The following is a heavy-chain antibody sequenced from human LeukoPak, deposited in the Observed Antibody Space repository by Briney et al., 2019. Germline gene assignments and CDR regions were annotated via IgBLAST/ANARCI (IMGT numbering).Heavy chain of an antibody. V-gene: IGHV3-20*04. CDR3: AELGITMIGGV. D-gene: IGHD3-10*02. CDR2: INWNGGST. J-gene: IGHJ6*04. CDR1: GFNFDDYA. Sequence: RSGGSLRLSCAASGFNFDDYAMSWVRQAPGKGLEWVSGINWNGGSTSYADSMKGRFTISRDNAKNSLYLQMNSLRAEDTAVYYCAELGITMIGGVWGKGTTVTISS.